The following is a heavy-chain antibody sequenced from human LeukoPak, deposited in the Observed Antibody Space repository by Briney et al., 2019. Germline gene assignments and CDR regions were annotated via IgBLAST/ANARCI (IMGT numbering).Heavy chain of an antibody. CDR1: GGSVDNSDFY. CDR2: IYHSGST. V-gene: IGHV4-61*08. J-gene: IGHJ3*01. CDR3: ARDQGGGSYRHAFDV. D-gene: IGHD1-26*01. Sequence: SETLSLTCSVSGGSVDNSDFYWSWLRQPPGKELEWIGHIYHSGSTIYNPSLKSRVTISVDMSKNQFSLRLTSGTAADTAVYYCARDQGGGSYRHAFDVWGQGKMVTVSS.